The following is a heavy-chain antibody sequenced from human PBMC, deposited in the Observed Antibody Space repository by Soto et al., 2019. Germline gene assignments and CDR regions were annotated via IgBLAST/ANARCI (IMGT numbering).Heavy chain of an antibody. V-gene: IGHV4-39*01. J-gene: IGHJ5*02. D-gene: IGHD5-18*01. Sequence: SETLSLTCTVSGGSISSSSYYWGWIRQPPGKGLEWIGSIYYSGSTYYNPSLKSRVTISVDTSKNQFSLKLSSVTAADTAVYYCARQPFNVDTAMAPPNWFDPWGQGTLVTVSS. CDR1: GGSISSSSYY. CDR3: ARQPFNVDTAMAPPNWFDP. CDR2: IYYSGST.